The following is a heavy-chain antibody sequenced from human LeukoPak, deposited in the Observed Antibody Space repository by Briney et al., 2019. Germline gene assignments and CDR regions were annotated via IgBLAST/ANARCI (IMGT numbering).Heavy chain of an antibody. Sequence: SETLSLTCAVYGGSFSGYYWSWIRQPPGKGLEWIGEINHSGSTNYNPSLKSRVTISVDTSKNQFSLKLSSVTAADTAVYYCARGLKPNLWNYWGQGTLVTVSS. CDR2: INHSGST. CDR1: GGSFSGYY. CDR3: ARGLKPNLWNY. J-gene: IGHJ4*02. V-gene: IGHV4-34*01. D-gene: IGHD1-14*01.